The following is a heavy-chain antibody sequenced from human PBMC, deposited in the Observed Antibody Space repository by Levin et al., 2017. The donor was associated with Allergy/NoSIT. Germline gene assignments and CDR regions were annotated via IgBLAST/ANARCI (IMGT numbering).Heavy chain of an antibody. D-gene: IGHD5-18*01. CDR1: GGSLSSYY. V-gene: IGHV4-59*01. J-gene: IGHJ3*02. Sequence: SQTLSLTCTVSGGSLSSYYWSWIRQPPGKGLQWIGFIYYSGSTNYNPSLKSRVTISVDTSKDQFSLKLSSVTAADTAVYYCARARGYTYFDAFDIWGQGTMVTVSS. CDR2: IYYSGST. CDR3: ARARGYTYFDAFDI.